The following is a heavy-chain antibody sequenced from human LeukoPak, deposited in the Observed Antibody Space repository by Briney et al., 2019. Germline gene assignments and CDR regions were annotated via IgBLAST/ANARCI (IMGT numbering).Heavy chain of an antibody. V-gene: IGHV1-46*01. Sequence: ASVKVSCKASGYTFTSYYMHWVRQAPGQGLEWMGIINPSGGSTSYAQKFQGRVTMTRDTSTSTVYMELSSLRSEDTAVYYCARESGYCSVSSCYPFDYWGQGTLVTVSS. CDR2: INPSGGST. CDR3: ARESGYCSVSSCYPFDY. D-gene: IGHD2-15*01. J-gene: IGHJ4*02. CDR1: GYTFTSYY.